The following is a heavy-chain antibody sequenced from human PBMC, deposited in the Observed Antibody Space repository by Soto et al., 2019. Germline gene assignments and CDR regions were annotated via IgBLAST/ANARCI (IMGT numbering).Heavy chain of an antibody. J-gene: IGHJ4*02. CDR1: GFTFSSYS. D-gene: IGHD3-22*01. CDR2: ISSSSSYI. V-gene: IGHV3-21*01. CDR3: ARDQNYYDSSGYPDY. Sequence: GGSLRLSCAASGFTFSSYSMNWVRQAPGKGLEWDSSISSSSSYIYYADSVKGRFTISRDNAKNSLYLQMNSLRAEDTAVYYCARDQNYYDSSGYPDYWGQGTLVTVSS.